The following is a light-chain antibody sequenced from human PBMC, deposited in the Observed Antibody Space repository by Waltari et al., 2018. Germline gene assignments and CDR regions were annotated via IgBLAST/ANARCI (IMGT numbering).Light chain of an antibody. Sequence: DIVMTQSPLSLPVTPGEPASISCRSTQSLLQSNGNNYLVWYLLKPGHSPQFLIYLGSNRASGVPDRFSGSGSGTDFTLKISRVEAEDVGAYFCMQALQTPYTFSQVTKLEIK. CDR1: QSLLQSNGNNY. CDR2: LGS. CDR3: MQALQTPYT. V-gene: IGKV2-28*01. J-gene: IGKJ2*01.